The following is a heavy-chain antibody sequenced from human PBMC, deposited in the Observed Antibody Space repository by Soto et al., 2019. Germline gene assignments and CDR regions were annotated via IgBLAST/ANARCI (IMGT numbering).Heavy chain of an antibody. D-gene: IGHD4-17*01. J-gene: IGHJ4*02. CDR2: INSDGSST. Sequence: EVQLVESGGGLVQPGGSLRLSCAASGFTFSTYWMHWVRQAPGKGLMWVSRINSDGSSTNYADSVKGRFIISRDNAKNTLYLQMNSLRAEDRAVYYCARANGDYRLDYWGQGIVVTVSS. V-gene: IGHV3-74*01. CDR1: GFTFSTYW. CDR3: ARANGDYRLDY.